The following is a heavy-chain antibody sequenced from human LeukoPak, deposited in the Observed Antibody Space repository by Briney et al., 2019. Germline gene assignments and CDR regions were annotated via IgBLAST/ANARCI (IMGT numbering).Heavy chain of an antibody. CDR2: INHSGST. CDR1: GGSFSGYY. Sequence: SETLSLTCAVYGGSFSGYYWSWIRQPPGKGLEWIGEINHSGSTNYNPSLKSRVTISVDTSKNQFSLKLSSVTAADTAVYYCARVPTTYSSYDYWGQGTLVTVSS. V-gene: IGHV4-34*01. D-gene: IGHD6-6*01. J-gene: IGHJ4*02. CDR3: ARVPTTYSSYDY.